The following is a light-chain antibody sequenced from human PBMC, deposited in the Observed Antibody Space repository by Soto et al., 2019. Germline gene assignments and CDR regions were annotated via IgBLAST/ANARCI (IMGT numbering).Light chain of an antibody. CDR1: SSDVGNYNY. CDR3: SSLTSSTTYV. J-gene: IGLJ1*01. Sequence: QSALTQSASVSRSPGQSITISCTGTSSDVGNYNYVSWYQQHPGEVPKLIIFNVNNRPSGVSNRFSGSKSGNTASLTISGLQAEDEADYYCSSLTSSTTYVFGTGTKVTVL. V-gene: IGLV2-14*01. CDR2: NVN.